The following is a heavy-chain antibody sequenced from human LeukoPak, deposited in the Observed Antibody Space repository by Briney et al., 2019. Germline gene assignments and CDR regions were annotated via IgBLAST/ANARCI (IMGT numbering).Heavy chain of an antibody. V-gene: IGHV1-69*04. J-gene: IGHJ4*02. D-gene: IGHD5-12*01. CDR3: ARSGYSGYPWYFDY. CDR1: GDTFSSYA. Sequence: ASVKVSCKASGDTFSSYAISWVRQAPGQGLEWMGRIIPILGIANYAQKFQGRVTITADKSTSTAYMELSSLRSEDTAVYYCARSGYSGYPWYFDYWGQGTLVTVSS. CDR2: IIPILGIA.